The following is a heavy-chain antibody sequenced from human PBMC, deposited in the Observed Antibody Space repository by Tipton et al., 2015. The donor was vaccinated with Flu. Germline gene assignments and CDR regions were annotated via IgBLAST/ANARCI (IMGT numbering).Heavy chain of an antibody. J-gene: IGHJ6*03. CDR3: AREVDGLYYMDV. V-gene: IGHV3-21*01. Sequence: SLRLSCAASGFTFSSYSMNWVRQAPGKGLEWVSSISSSSSYIYYADSVKGRFTISRDNAKNSLYLQMNSLRAEDTAVYYCAREVDGLYYMDVWGKGTTVTVSS. CDR1: GFTFSSYS. CDR2: ISSSSSYI.